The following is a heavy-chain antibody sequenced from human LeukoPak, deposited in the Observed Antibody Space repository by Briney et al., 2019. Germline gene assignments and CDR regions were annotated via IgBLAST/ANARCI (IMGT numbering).Heavy chain of an antibody. D-gene: IGHD3-16*02. V-gene: IGHV4-34*01. Sequence: SETLSLTCAVYGGSFSGYYWSWIRQPPGKGLEWIGEINHSGSTNYNPSLKSRVTISVDTSKNQFSLKLSSVTAADTAVYYCARFTSQYDYVWGSYRGTFDYWSQGTLVTVSS. J-gene: IGHJ4*02. CDR2: INHSGST. CDR1: GGSFSGYY. CDR3: ARFTSQYDYVWGSYRGTFDY.